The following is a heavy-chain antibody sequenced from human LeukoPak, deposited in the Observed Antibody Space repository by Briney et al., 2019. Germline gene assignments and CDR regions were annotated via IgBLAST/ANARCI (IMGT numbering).Heavy chain of an antibody. CDR3: ARGYYN. Sequence: KPSETLSLTCAVYGGSFSGYYWNWIRQPPGKGLEWIGYIYNSGRTNYNPSLKSRVTISADTSKNQFSLKLSSLTAADTAMYYCARGYYNWGQGTLVTVSS. CDR2: IYNSGRT. D-gene: IGHD2/OR15-2a*01. CDR1: GGSFSGYY. V-gene: IGHV4-59*01. J-gene: IGHJ4*02.